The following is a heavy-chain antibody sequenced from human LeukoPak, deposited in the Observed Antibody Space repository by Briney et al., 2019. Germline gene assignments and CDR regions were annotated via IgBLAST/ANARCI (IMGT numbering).Heavy chain of an antibody. CDR3: ARVDFDWLLYLNPNWFDP. D-gene: IGHD3-9*01. V-gene: IGHV4-61*02. J-gene: IGHJ5*02. CDR1: GNSISSGDNY. Sequence: MTSETLSLTCTVSGNSISSGDNYWTWIRQPAVKGLEWIGRIYTSGSTNYNPSLKSRVTISGDTSKNQFSLRLSSVTAADTAVYYCARVDFDWLLYLNPNWFDPWGQGTLVTVSS. CDR2: IYTSGST.